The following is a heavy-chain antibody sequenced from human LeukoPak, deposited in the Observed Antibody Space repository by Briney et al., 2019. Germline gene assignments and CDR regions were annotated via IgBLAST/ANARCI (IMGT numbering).Heavy chain of an antibody. Sequence: GASVKVSCKASGFTFTSSAVQWVRQARGQRLEWIGWIVVGSGNTNYAQKFQERVTITRDMSTSTAYMELSSLRSEDTAVYYCARGRRAYSSGWYRSEHVYYFDYWGQGTLVTVSS. CDR2: IVVGSGNT. V-gene: IGHV1-58*01. CDR1: GFTFTSSA. J-gene: IGHJ4*02. D-gene: IGHD6-19*01. CDR3: ARGRRAYSSGWYRSEHVYYFDY.